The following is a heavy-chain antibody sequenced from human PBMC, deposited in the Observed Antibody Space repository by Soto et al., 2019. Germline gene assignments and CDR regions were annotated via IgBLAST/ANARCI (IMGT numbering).Heavy chain of an antibody. CDR2: ISYDGDNK. Sequence: QVNLVESGGGVVQPGGSLRLSCSPSGFTFRNYGLVWVRQAPGKGLEWVALISYDGDNKYYSESARGRFTVSRDNFKNTLFLQMDSLRPEDTAVYYCAKKILGYAAHSDALNVW. J-gene: IGHJ3*01. CDR1: GFTFRNYG. D-gene: IGHD5-12*01. V-gene: IGHV3-30*18. CDR3: AKKILGYAAHSDALNV.